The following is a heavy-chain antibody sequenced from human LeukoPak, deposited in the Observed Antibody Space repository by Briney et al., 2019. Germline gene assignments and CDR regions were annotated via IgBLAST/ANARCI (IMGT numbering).Heavy chain of an antibody. CDR1: GTSMSGYY. Sequence: SAPLSLTCIVSGTSMSGYYWTWIRQPPGKGLEWIGQTFSSGATTYNPSLKSRVTISVDTSRSQFSLNLSSVTAADTAVYSCARRSKDGYFLDSWGQGSLVTVSS. V-gene: IGHV4-59*08. CDR2: TFSSGAT. J-gene: IGHJ4*02. CDR3: ARRSKDGYFLDS. D-gene: IGHD5-24*01.